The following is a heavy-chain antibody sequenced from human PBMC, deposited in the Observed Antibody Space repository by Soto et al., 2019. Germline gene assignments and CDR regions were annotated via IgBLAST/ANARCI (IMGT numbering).Heavy chain of an antibody. CDR3: AKDRGGASSFDY. CDR2: ISGIGGNT. J-gene: IGHJ4*02. D-gene: IGHD1-26*01. Sequence: QSGGSLRLSCAASGFTFSNYAMSWVRQAPGKGLEWVSTISGIGGNTYYADSVKGRFTISRDNSKNTLFLQMNSLVAEDTAVYYCAKDRGGASSFDYWGQGTLVTVSS. CDR1: GFTFSNYA. V-gene: IGHV3-23*01.